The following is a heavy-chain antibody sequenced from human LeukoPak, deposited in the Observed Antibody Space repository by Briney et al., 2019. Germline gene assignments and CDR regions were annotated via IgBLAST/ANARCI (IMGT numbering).Heavy chain of an antibody. Sequence: GGSLRLSCAAYGFTFSSYAMTWVRQAPGKGLEWLSAIGGGGCCASYPDSVKGRFTISRDNSKNTLYLQMKSLRVEDTAVYYCAKRVTTVEPSVVDVWGQGTAVTVSS. CDR1: GFTFSSYA. J-gene: IGHJ6*02. CDR3: AKRVTTVEPSVVDV. CDR2: IGGGGCCA. V-gene: IGHV3-23*01. D-gene: IGHD4-23*01.